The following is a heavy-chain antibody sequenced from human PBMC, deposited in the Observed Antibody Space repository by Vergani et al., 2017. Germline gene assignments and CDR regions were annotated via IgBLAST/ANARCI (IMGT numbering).Heavy chain of an antibody. D-gene: IGHD3-10*01. CDR3: ARDNDYGSGSYWFDY. V-gene: IGHV1-3*01. Sequence: QVQLVQSGAEVKKPGASVKVSCKASGYTFTSYAMHWVRQAPGQRLEWMGWINACNGNTKYSQKFQGRVTITRDTSASTAYMELSSLRSEDTAVYYCARDNDYGSGSYWFDYWGQGTLVTVSS. CDR1: GYTFTSYA. CDR2: INACNGNT. J-gene: IGHJ4*02.